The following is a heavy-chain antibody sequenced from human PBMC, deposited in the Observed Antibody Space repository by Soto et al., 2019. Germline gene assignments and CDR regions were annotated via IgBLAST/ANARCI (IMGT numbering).Heavy chain of an antibody. CDR1: GGSISSGDYY. CDR3: AREYCSSTSCHNWFDP. D-gene: IGHD2-2*01. CDR2: IYYSGST. J-gene: IGHJ5*02. Sequence: SETVSLTCTVSGGSISSGDYYWSWIRQPPGKGLEWIGYIYYSGSTYYNPSLKSRVTISVDTSKNQFSLKLSSVTAADTAVYYCAREYCSSTSCHNWFDPWGQGTKVTVSS. V-gene: IGHV4-30-4*01.